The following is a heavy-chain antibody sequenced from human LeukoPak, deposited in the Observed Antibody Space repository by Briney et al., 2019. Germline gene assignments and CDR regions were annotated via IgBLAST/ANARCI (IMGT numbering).Heavy chain of an antibody. Sequence: SQTLSLTCALSGDSLSSNSAAWNWIRQPPSRGLEWLGRTYYRSRLYNDYAVSMKSRITINPDTSKNQFSLQLNSVTPEDTAVYYCAREAVAVDYWGQGTLGTVSS. J-gene: IGHJ4*02. CDR2: TYYRSRLYN. CDR3: AREAVAVDY. CDR1: GDSLSSNSAA. V-gene: IGHV6-1*01.